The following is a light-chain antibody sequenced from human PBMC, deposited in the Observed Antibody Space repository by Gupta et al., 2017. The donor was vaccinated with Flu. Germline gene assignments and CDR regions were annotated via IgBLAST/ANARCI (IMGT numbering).Light chain of an antibody. CDR3: QQYNNWPTWT. CDR2: GAS. J-gene: IGKJ1*01. Sequence: ATLPGSPGERATLFCRASQSVTTKLAWYQQKPGQAPRLLIYGASTRDTGVPARFSGSGYGTEFILTISSRQSEDFGVYYCQQYNNWPTWTFGQGTKVDTK. V-gene: IGKV3-15*01. CDR1: QSVTTK.